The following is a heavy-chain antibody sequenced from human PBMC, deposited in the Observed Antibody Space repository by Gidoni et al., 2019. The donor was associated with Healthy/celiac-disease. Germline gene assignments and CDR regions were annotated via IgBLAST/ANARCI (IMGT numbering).Heavy chain of an antibody. CDR2: ISDDGSNK. V-gene: IGHV3-30*18. D-gene: IGHD3-9*01. CDR1: GFSFSRYG. Sequence: QVQLVASGGGVVQPGRSLSTSCAASGFSFSRYGIPWVRQDPGKGIELVAVISDDGSNKYYADSVKGRFTISRDNSKNTLYLQMNSLRAEDTAVYYCAKQAYYDILTGYRKAYYFDYWGQGTLVTVSS. CDR3: AKQAYYDILTGYRKAYYFDY. J-gene: IGHJ4*02.